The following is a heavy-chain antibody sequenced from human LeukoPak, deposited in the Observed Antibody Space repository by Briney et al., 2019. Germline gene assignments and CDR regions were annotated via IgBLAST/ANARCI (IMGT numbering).Heavy chain of an antibody. V-gene: IGHV3-30-3*01. J-gene: IGHJ4*02. Sequence: PGRSLRLSCAASGFTFSSYAMHWVRQAPGKGLEWVAVISYDGSNKYYADSVKGRFTISRDNSKNTLYLQMNSLRAEDTAVYYCAREETVRITMIVVVITTPLGMDVWGQGTLVTVSS. CDR2: ISYDGSNK. CDR1: GFTFSSYA. D-gene: IGHD3-22*01. CDR3: AREETVRITMIVVVITTPLGMDV.